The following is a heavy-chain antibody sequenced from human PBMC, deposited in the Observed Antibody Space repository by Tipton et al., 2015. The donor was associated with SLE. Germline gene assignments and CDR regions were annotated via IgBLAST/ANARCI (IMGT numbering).Heavy chain of an antibody. D-gene: IGHD2-21*02. CDR1: GGPFSGYY. V-gene: IGHV4-59*08. CDR2: IGHSGST. CDR3: ARQLGWGDPFAFDY. Sequence: TLSLTCAVYGGPFSGYYWSWIRQPPGKGLEWIGYIGHSGSTNYNPSLNSRVTMSIDTSKNQFSLKLTSVTAADTAVYYCARQLGWGDPFAFDYWGQGTLVTVSP. J-gene: IGHJ4*02.